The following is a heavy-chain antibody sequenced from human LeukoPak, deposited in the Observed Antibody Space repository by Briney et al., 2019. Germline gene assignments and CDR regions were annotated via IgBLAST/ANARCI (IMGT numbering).Heavy chain of an antibody. V-gene: IGHV4-59*01. Sequence: SETLSLTCTVSGGSISSYYWSWIRQPPGKGLEWIGYISYSGSTNYNPSLKSRVTISGDTSKNQFSLKLTSVTAADTAVYYCARYGKLGYCDTTSCPFDYWGQGTLVTVSS. J-gene: IGHJ4*02. CDR3: ARYGKLGYCDTTSCPFDY. D-gene: IGHD2-2*01. CDR1: GGSISSYY. CDR2: ISYSGST.